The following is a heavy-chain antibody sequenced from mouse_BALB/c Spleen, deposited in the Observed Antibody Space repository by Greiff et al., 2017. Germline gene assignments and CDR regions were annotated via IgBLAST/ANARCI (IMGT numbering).Heavy chain of an antibody. CDR2: IDPANGNT. CDR1: GFNIKDTY. D-gene: IGHD2-2*01. J-gene: IGHJ3*01. CDR3: ARGGGLPWFAY. V-gene: IGHV14-3*02. Sequence: VTLKVSGAELVKPGASVKLSCTASGFNIKDTYMHWVKQRPEQGLEWIGRIDPANGNTKYDPKFQGKATITADTSSNTAYLQLSSLTSEDTAVYYCARGGGLPWFAYWGQGTLVTVSA.